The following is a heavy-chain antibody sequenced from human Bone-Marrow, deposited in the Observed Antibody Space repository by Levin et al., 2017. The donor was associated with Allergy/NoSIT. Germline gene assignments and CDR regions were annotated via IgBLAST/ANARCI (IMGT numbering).Heavy chain of an antibody. CDR3: ARGRGFYSSSWYLRLFDY. V-gene: IGHV3-30-3*01. CDR2: ISYDGSNK. Sequence: GESLKISCAASGFTFSSYAMHWVRQAPGKGLEWVAVISYDGSNKYYADSVKGRFTISRDNSKNTLYLQMNSLRAEDTAVYYCARGRGFYSSSWYLRLFDYWGQGTLVTVSS. CDR1: GFTFSSYA. D-gene: IGHD6-13*01. J-gene: IGHJ4*02.